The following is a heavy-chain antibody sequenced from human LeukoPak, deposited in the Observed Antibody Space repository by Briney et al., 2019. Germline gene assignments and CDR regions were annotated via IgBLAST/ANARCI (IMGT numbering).Heavy chain of an antibody. V-gene: IGHV4-4*02. Sequence: SEPQSLTCGVCGGSITTTNWWTWVRHPPGKGLEWIGEVHLDGRTNYNPSLESRLTISVDLSENHISRRLTSVTAADTAVYYCAREGGFYRPLDYSGQGTLVTVSS. CDR1: GGSITTTNW. J-gene: IGHJ4*02. CDR3: AREGGFYRPLDY. D-gene: IGHD3-3*01. CDR2: VHLDGRT.